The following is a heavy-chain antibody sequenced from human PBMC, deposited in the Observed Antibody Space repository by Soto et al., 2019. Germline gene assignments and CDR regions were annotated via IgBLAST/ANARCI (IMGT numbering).Heavy chain of an antibody. CDR1: GFSISDCS. J-gene: IGHJ4*02. CDR2: ISTNNDAI. D-gene: IGHD3-10*01. CDR3: ASVLGSRRSGSYPSY. Sequence: EVQLVESGGGLVQPGGSLRLSCAASGFSISDCSMNWVRRAPGKGLELISYISTNNDAIYYADSVKGRFTISRDNAKHSPYLQMNSLRAEDTALYYCASVLGSRRSGSYPSYWGQGTLVTVSS. V-gene: IGHV3-48*01.